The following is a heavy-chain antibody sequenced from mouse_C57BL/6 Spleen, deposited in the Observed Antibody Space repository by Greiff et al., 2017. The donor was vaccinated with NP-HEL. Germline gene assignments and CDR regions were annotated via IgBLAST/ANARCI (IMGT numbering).Heavy chain of an antibody. CDR1: GYTFTSYW. CDR3: ARNYGSSYGY. J-gene: IGHJ2*01. CDR2: IDPSDSYT. D-gene: IGHD1-1*01. V-gene: IGHV1-50*01. Sequence: VQLQQPGAELVKPGASVKLSCKASGYTFTSYWMQWVKQRPGQGLEWIGEIDPSDSYTNYHQQFKGKATLTVDTSSSTAYMQLSSLTSEDSAVYYCARNYGSSYGYWGQGTTLTVSS.